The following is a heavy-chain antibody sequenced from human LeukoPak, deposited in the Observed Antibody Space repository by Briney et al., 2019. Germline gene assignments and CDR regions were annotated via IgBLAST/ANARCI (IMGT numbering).Heavy chain of an antibody. CDR3: ARDRSQNYYDSSGDYFDY. Sequence: GGSLRLSCAASGFTFTSYTMNWVRQAPGKGLEWVSYISSSGSTIYYADSVKGRFTISRDNAKNSLYLQMNSLRDEDTAVYYCARDRSQNYYDSSGDYFDYWGQGTLVTVCS. CDR1: GFTFTSYT. D-gene: IGHD3-22*01. V-gene: IGHV3-48*02. J-gene: IGHJ4*02. CDR2: ISSSGSTI.